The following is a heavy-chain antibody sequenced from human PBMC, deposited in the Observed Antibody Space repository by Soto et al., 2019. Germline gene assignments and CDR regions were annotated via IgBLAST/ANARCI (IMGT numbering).Heavy chain of an antibody. Sequence: TLSLTCTVSGGSISSYYWSWIRQPPGKGLEWIGELNHSGSTNYNPSLKSRVTISVDTSKNQFSLKLSSVTAADTAVYFCARVGALGSSSCFDYWGQGTLVTVSS. CDR3: ARVGALGSSSCFDY. D-gene: IGHD6-13*01. CDR1: GGSISSYY. CDR2: LNHSGST. V-gene: IGHV4-34*01. J-gene: IGHJ4*02.